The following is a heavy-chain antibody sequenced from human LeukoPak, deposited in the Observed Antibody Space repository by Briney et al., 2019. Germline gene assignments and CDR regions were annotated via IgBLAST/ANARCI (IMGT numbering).Heavy chain of an antibody. CDR2: ISGSGGST. CDR3: TRVGYIDEGIDY. CDR1: GFTFSSYA. J-gene: IGHJ4*02. Sequence: GGSLRLSCAASGFTFSSYAMSWVRQAPGKGLEWVSAISGSGGSTYYADSVKGRFTISGDNAKNSLYLQMNSLRAEDTAIYYCTRVGYIDEGIDYWGQGTLVTVSS. D-gene: IGHD5-24*01. V-gene: IGHV3-23*01.